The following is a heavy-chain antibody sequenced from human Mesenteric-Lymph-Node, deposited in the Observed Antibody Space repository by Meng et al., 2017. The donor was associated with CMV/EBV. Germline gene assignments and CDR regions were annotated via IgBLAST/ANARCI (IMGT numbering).Heavy chain of an antibody. J-gene: IGHJ6*02. CDR1: GFTISSYE. Sequence: GESLKIFRAVSGFTISSYEMNWVRQAPGKGLEWVSYISSSGSTIYYADSVKGRFTISRDNAKNSLFLQLTSLRAEDTAVYYCARGASGGISFYYGMDVWGQGIAVTVSS. V-gene: IGHV3-48*03. D-gene: IGHD2-15*01. CDR3: ARGASGGISFYYGMDV. CDR2: ISSSGSTI.